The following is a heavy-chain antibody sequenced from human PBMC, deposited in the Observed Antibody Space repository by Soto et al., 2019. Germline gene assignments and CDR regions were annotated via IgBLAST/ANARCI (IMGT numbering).Heavy chain of an antibody. Sequence: QVQLVQSGAEVKKPGSSVKVSCKASGGTFNDYTINWVRQAPGQGLEWMGGIIPMFGTANYAQKFLGRVTITADEYTNTVYMVLSSLRSEDTAVYYYARAGDYYNSNGYYYNWGQGTMVTVSS. V-gene: IGHV1-69*01. CDR3: ARAGDYYNSNGYYYN. CDR1: GGTFNDYT. D-gene: IGHD3-22*01. J-gene: IGHJ4*02. CDR2: IIPMFGTA.